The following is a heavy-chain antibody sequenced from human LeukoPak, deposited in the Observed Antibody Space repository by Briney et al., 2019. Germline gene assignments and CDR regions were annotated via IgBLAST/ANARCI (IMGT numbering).Heavy chain of an antibody. J-gene: IGHJ3*02. CDR2: IYYSGST. Sequence: PSETLSLTCTVSGGSISSGGYYWSWIRQPPGKGLEWIGYIYYSGSTNYNPSLKSRVTISVDTSKNQFSLKLSSVTAADTAVYYCARGGMYDILTGHVWAFDIWGQGTMVTVSS. CDR3: ARGGMYDILTGHVWAFDI. CDR1: GGSISSGGYY. D-gene: IGHD3-9*01. V-gene: IGHV4-61*08.